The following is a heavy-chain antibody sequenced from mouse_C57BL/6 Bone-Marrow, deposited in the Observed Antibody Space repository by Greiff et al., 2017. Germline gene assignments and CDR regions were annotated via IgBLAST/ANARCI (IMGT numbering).Heavy chain of an antibody. CDR3: ARGPAAY. Sequence: DVKLQESVAELVRPGASVKLSCTASGFYIKNTYMHWVKQRPEQGLEWIGRIDPANGNTKYAPKFQGKATITADTSSNTAYLQLSSLTSEDTAIYYCARGPAAYWGQGTLVTVSA. J-gene: IGHJ3*01. CDR1: GFYIKNTY. CDR2: IDPANGNT. V-gene: IGHV14-3*01.